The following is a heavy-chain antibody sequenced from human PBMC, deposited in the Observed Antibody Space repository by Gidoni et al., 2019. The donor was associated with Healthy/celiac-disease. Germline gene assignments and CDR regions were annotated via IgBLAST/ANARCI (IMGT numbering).Heavy chain of an antibody. D-gene: IGHD2-8*01. Sequence: QVQLVQSGAAVTKPGSSVNVSCKASGGTFSSYAISWGRQAPGQGLEWMGGIIPIFGTANYAQKFQGRVTITADESTSTAYMELSSLRSEDTAVYYCARDAGPRDCTNGVCYTNWFDPWGQGTLVTVSS. CDR3: ARDAGPRDCTNGVCYTNWFDP. CDR1: GGTFSSYA. CDR2: IIPIFGTA. J-gene: IGHJ5*02. V-gene: IGHV1-69*01.